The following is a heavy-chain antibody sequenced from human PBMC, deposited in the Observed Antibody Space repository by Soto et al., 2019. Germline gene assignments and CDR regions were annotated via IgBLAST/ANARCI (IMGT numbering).Heavy chain of an antibody. CDR3: ARELVPAPGLGGDFDP. CDR2: IYSGGST. CDR1: GFTVRSNY. J-gene: IGHJ5*02. V-gene: IGHV3-53*01. D-gene: IGHD2-2*01. Sequence: GGSLRLSCAASGFTVRSNYMSWVRQAPGEGLEWVSVIYSGGSTYYADSVKGRFTISRDNSKYTLYLQMNSLRAEDTAVYYCARELVPAPGLGGDFDPWGQGTLVTVSS.